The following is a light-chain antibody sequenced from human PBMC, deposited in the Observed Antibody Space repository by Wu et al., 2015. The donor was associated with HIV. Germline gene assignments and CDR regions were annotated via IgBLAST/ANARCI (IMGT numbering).Light chain of an antibody. V-gene: IGKV3-20*01. CDR1: QTVGSGY. CDR2: ATS. CDR3: QQYGSSPYT. Sequence: EIVLTQSPGTLSLSPGERATLSCRASQTVGSGYLAWYQQRPGQAPRLLMYATSSRATGIPDRLSGSGSGTDFTLTISRLEPEDFAVYYCQQYGSSPYTFGQGTKLEIK. J-gene: IGKJ2*01.